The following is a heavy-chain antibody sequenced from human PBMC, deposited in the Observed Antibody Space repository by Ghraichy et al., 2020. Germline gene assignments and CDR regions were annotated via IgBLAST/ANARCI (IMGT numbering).Heavy chain of an antibody. CDR2: INHSGST. CDR1: GGSFSGYY. J-gene: IGHJ6*02. V-gene: IGHV4-34*01. D-gene: IGHD1-26*01. Sequence: SETLSLTCAVYGGSFSGYYWSWIRQPPGKGLEWIGEINHSGSTNYNPSLKSRVTISVDTSKNQFSLKLSSVTAADTAVYYCARSGSYTNHYGMDVWGQGTTVTVSS. CDR3: ARSGSYTNHYGMDV.